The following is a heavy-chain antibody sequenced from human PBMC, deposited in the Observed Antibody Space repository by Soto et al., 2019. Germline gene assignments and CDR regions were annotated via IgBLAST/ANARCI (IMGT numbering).Heavy chain of an antibody. Sequence: QVQLQESGPGLVKPSQTLSLTCTVSGGSISSGDYYWSWIRQPPGKGLEWIGSIYHSGNTYYNPSLKSRVTISVDSSTNHLSMKLSSVTAADTAVYYCARERPDGARLDPWGQGTLVTVSS. CDR3: ARERPDGARLDP. D-gene: IGHD6-6*01. V-gene: IGHV4-30-4*01. CDR1: GGSISSGDYY. J-gene: IGHJ5*02. CDR2: IYHSGNT.